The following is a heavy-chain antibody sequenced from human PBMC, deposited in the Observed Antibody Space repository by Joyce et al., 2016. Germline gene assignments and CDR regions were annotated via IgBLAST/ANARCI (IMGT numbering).Heavy chain of an antibody. V-gene: IGHV3-15*07. CDR1: GFFFIDTW. CDR2: IKSKRDGGTA. D-gene: IGHD1-1*01. J-gene: IGHJ6*02. Sequence: EVQLVESGGDLVRPGGSLRLSCAASGFFFIDTWMNWVRQAPGKGLEWVGRIKSKRDGGTADYAAPGKDRFIISRDDLEDTVYLQMNSLNTEDTGVYYCARDNYHSLDVWGQGTTVTVSS. CDR3: ARDNYHSLDV.